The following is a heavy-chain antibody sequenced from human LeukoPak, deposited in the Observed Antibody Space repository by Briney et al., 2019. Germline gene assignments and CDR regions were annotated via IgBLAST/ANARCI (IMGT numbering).Heavy chain of an antibody. D-gene: IGHD2-8*01. J-gene: IGHJ5*02. Sequence: GASVKVSCKASGYTFTSYDINWVRQATGQGLEWMGWMNPNSGNTGYAQKFQGRVTITRNTSISTANMELSSLRSEDTAVYYCARGIMKTNWFDPWGQGTLVTVSS. CDR1: GYTFTSYD. CDR2: MNPNSGNT. V-gene: IGHV1-8*03. CDR3: ARGIMKTNWFDP.